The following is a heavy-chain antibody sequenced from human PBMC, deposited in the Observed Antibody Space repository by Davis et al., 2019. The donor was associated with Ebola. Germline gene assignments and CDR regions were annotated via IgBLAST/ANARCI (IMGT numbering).Heavy chain of an antibody. CDR2: MNPNSGHT. Sequence: AASVKVSCKASGYTFISYDINWVRQATGQGLEWMGWMNPNSGHTGYAQKFQGRVTMTRNTSISTAYMELSSLRSEDTAVYYCATLYGSGTYIFHYWGQGTLVTVSS. CDR1: GYTFISYD. CDR3: ATLYGSGTYIFHY. V-gene: IGHV1-8*01. J-gene: IGHJ4*02. D-gene: IGHD3-10*01.